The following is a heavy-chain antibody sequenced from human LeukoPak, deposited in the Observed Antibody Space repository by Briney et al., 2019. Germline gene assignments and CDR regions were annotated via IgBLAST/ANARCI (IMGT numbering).Heavy chain of an antibody. V-gene: IGHV4-61*02. CDR1: GGSISSGSYY. CDR2: IYTSGST. J-gene: IGHJ4*02. CDR3: ARGYCSSTSCYKGGFDY. Sequence: SETLSLTCIVSGGSISSGSYYWSWTRQPAGKGLEWIGRIYTSGSTNYNPSLKSRVTISVDTSKNQFSLKLSSVTAADTAVYYWARGYCSSTSCYKGGFDYWAREPWSPSPQ. D-gene: IGHD2-2*02.